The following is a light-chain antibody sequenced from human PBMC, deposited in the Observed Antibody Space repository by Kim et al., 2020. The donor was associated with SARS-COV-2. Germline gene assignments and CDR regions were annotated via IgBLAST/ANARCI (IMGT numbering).Light chain of an antibody. J-gene: IGLJ2*01. CDR1: KLGEKY. CDR3: QAWDSSTGEV. V-gene: IGLV3-1*01. Sequence: SYELTQPPSVSVSPGQTASITCSGDKLGEKYACWYKQKPGQSPVLVIYQDSKRPSGIPERFSGSNSGNTATLTISGTQAMDEADYYCQAWDSSTGEVFGGGTQLTVL. CDR2: QDS.